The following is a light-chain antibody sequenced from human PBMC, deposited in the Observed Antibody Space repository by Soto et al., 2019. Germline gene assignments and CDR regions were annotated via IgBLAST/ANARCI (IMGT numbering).Light chain of an antibody. J-gene: IGKJ1*01. Sequence: DIQMTHSPSTLSASVVYIVTITFRASQSISSWLAGYQQKPGKAPKLLIYDASSLQSGVPSRFSGSRSGPDFTLTISSLQPDDFATYYCQQYNSYSWTFGQGTKVDI. V-gene: IGKV1-5*01. CDR3: QQYNSYSWT. CDR1: QSISSW. CDR2: DAS.